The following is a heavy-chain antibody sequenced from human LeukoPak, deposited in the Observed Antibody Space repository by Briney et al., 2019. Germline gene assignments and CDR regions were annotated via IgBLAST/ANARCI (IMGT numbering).Heavy chain of an antibody. D-gene: IGHD1-26*01. Sequence: GGSLRLSCAASGFTFSRYWMHWVRQAPGKGLVGVSRINSDGSRTSYADPVKGRFTISRDNAKNTLYLQMNSLRAEDAAVYYCASSTYSGSHWDAFNIWGQGTMVTVSS. CDR2: INSDGSRT. CDR3: ASSTYSGSHWDAFNI. J-gene: IGHJ3*02. V-gene: IGHV3-74*01. CDR1: GFTFSRYW.